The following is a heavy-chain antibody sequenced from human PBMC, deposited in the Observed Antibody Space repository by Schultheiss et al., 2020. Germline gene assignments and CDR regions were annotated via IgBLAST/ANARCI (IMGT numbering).Heavy chain of an antibody. CDR2: IWYDGSNK. V-gene: IGHV3-33*06. D-gene: IGHD3-3*01. CDR1: GFTFSSYG. CDR3: AKDNDFWSGYYDY. Sequence: GGSLRLSCAASGFTFSSYGMHWVRQAPGKGLEWVAVIWYDGSNKYYADSVKGRFTISRDNSKNTLYLQMNSLRAEDTAVYYCAKDNDFWSGYYDYWGQGTLVTVAS. J-gene: IGHJ4*02.